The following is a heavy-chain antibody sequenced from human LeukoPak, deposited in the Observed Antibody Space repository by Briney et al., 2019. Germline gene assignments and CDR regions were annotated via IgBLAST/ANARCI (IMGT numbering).Heavy chain of an antibody. D-gene: IGHD6-13*01. CDR2: ISFDGSNK. V-gene: IGHV3-30-3*01. Sequence: GGSLRLSCAASGSTFSSYAMHWVRQAPGKGLEWVAVISFDGSNKYYADSVKGRFTISRDNSKNTLYLQVNSLRAEDTAVYYCARDIRYSSSWRFDYWGQGTLVTVSS. CDR1: GSTFSSYA. J-gene: IGHJ4*02. CDR3: ARDIRYSSSWRFDY.